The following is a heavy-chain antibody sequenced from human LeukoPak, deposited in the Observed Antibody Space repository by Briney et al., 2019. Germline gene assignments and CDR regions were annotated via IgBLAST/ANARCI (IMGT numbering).Heavy chain of an antibody. CDR3: ARWLVRGVIIAGY. CDR1: GGTFSSYA. Sequence: GSSVKVSCKASGGTFSSYAISWVRQAPGQGLEWMGWISVYNGNTNYAQKLQGRVTMTTDTSTSTAYMELRSLRSDDTAVYYCARWLVRGVIIAGYWGQGTLVTVSS. CDR2: ISVYNGNT. V-gene: IGHV1-18*01. J-gene: IGHJ4*02. D-gene: IGHD3-10*01.